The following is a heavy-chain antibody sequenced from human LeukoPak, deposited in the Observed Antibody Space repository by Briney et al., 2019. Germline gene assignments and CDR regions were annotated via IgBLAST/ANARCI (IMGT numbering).Heavy chain of an antibody. CDR1: GFTFDDYA. D-gene: IGHD2-2*01. V-gene: IGHV3-9*01. CDR2: ISWNSGSI. Sequence: PGGSLRLSCAASGFTFDDYAMHWVRQAPGKGLEWVSGISWNSGSIGYADSVKGRFTISRDNAKNSLYLQMNSLRAEDTALYYCAKDIGCSSTGCYPPSFYYYGMDVWGQGTTVTVSS. CDR3: AKDIGCSSTGCYPPSFYYYGMDV. J-gene: IGHJ6*02.